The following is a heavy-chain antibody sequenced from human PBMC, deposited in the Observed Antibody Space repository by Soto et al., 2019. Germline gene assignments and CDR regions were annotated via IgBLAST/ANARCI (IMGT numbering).Heavy chain of an antibody. CDR1: GGSISSSSYY. D-gene: IGHD6-13*01. CDR3: ARRIAAAGNWLDP. V-gene: IGHV4-39*01. J-gene: IGHJ5*02. CDR2: IYYSGST. Sequence: QLQLQESGPGLVKPSETLSLTCTVSGGSISSSSYYWGWIRQPPGKGLEWIGSIYYSGSTYYNPSLKSRVTISVDTSKNQFSLKLSSVPAADTAVYYCARRIAAAGNWLDPSGQGTLVTVSS.